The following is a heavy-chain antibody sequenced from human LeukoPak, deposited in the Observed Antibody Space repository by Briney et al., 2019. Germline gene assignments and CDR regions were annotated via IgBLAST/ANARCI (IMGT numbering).Heavy chain of an antibody. V-gene: IGHV3-23*01. J-gene: IGHJ4*02. D-gene: IGHD2-2*01. CDR1: GFTFSSYA. CDR2: ISGSGGST. Sequence: GGSLRLSCAASGFTFSSYAMSWVRQAPGKGLEWVSAISGSGGSTYYADSVKGRFTISRDNSKNTLYLQMNSLRAEDTAVYYCAKGGLGYCSSTSCYPYVYWGQGTLVTVSS. CDR3: AKGGLGYCSSTSCYPYVY.